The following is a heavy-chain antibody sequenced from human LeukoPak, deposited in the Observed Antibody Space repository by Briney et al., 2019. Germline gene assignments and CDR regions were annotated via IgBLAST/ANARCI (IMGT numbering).Heavy chain of an antibody. CDR1: GFTFSSYS. Sequence: GGSLRLSCAASGFTFSSYSMNWVRQAPGRGLEWVSSISSSSSYIYYADSVKGRFTISRDNAKNSLYLQMNSLRAEDTAVYYCARGSGQWLVLVYFDYWGQGTLVTVSS. CDR2: ISSSSSYI. J-gene: IGHJ4*02. V-gene: IGHV3-21*01. D-gene: IGHD6-19*01. CDR3: ARGSGQWLVLVYFDY.